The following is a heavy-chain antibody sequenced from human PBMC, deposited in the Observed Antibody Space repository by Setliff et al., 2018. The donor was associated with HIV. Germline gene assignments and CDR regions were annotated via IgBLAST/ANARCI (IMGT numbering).Heavy chain of an antibody. CDR1: GFTFSNYE. CDR2: ISSSGTTI. CDR3: ARESYYDRSGYYVPLDY. Sequence: GGSLRLSCAASGFTFSNYEMNWVRQAPGKGLEWVSYISSSGTTIYYADSVKGRFTISRDNAKNSLYLQMNSLRAEDTAVYYCARESYYDRSGYYVPLDYWGQGTLVTVSS. V-gene: IGHV3-48*03. J-gene: IGHJ4*02. D-gene: IGHD3-22*01.